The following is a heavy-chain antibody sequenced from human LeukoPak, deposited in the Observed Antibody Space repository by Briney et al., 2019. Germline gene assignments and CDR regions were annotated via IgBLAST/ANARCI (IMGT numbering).Heavy chain of an antibody. CDR1: GGSFSGYY. D-gene: IGHD6-19*01. V-gene: IGHV4-34*01. CDR3: ATSSGWSDYYFDY. CDR2: INHSGST. J-gene: IGHJ4*02. Sequence: PSETLSLTCAVYGGSFSGYYWSWIRQPPWKGLEWIGEINHSGSTNYNPSLKSRVTISVDTSKNQFSLKLSSVTAADTAVYYCATSSGWSDYYFDYWGQGTLVTVSS.